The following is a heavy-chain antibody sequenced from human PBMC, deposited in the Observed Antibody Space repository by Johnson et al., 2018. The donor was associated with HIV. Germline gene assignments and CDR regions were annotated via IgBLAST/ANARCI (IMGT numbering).Heavy chain of an antibody. D-gene: IGHD1-26*01. CDR2: ISGSGGST. Sequence: VQLVESGGGLVQPGGSLRLSCAASGFTFSSYAMSWVRQAPGKGLEWVSAISGSGGSTYYADSVKGRFTISRDNSKNTLYLQMNSLRAEDTAVYYCAKELPPQWELREGSAFDIWGQGTMVTVSS. CDR3: AKELPPQWELREGSAFDI. J-gene: IGHJ3*02. V-gene: IGHV3-23*04. CDR1: GFTFSSYA.